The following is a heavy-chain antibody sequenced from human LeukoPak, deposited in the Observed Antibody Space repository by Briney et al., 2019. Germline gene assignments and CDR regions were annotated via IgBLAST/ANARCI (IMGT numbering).Heavy chain of an antibody. CDR1: GYTFTIYY. D-gene: IGHD1-26*01. V-gene: IGHV1-46*01. CDR2: INPSGGST. CDR3: ARGIVGATPFDY. Sequence: ASVTVSCTASGYTFTIYYMHWVRQAPGQGLEWMGIINPSGGSTSYAQKFQGRVTMTRDTSTSTVYMELSSLRSEDTAVYYCARGIVGATPFDYWGQGTLVTVSS. J-gene: IGHJ4*02.